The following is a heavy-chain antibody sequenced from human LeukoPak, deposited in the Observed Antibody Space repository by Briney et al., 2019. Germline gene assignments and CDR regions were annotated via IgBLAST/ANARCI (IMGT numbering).Heavy chain of an antibody. D-gene: IGHD3-22*01. CDR1: DGSISSSSYY. CDR2: IYYGSVFYSVST. V-gene: IGHV4-39*07. Sequence: SETLSLTCTVSDGSISSSSYYWGWIRQPPGKGLEWIGSIYYGSVFYSVSTYYNPSLKSRVTMSGDTSKNQFSLKLSSVTAADTAVYYCAGDGPHYYDSSGYWAFDIWGQGTMVTVSS. CDR3: AGDGPHYYDSSGYWAFDI. J-gene: IGHJ3*02.